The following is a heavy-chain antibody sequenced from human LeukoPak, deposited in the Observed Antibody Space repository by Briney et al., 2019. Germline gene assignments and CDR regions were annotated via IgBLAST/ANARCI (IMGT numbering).Heavy chain of an antibody. J-gene: IGHJ4*02. V-gene: IGHV3-23*01. D-gene: IGHD3-9*01. CDR2: ISGSGGST. Sequence: GGSLRLSCAASGFTFSSYAMSWVRQAPGKGLEWVSAISGSGGSTYYADSVKGRFTISRDNSKNTLYLQMNSLRAEDTAVYYCAKDPQSRHYDILTGYYHWGQGTLVTVSS. CDR3: AKDPQSRHYDILTGYYH. CDR1: GFTFSSYA.